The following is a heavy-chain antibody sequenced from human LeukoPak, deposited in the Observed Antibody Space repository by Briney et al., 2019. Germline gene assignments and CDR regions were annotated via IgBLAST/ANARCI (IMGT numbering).Heavy chain of an antibody. J-gene: IGHJ6*02. CDR3: ARGYYYGSGGYYYYYYGMDV. D-gene: IGHD3-10*01. CDR2: INPNSGGT. Sequence: ASVKVSCKASGYTFTGYYMHWVRQAPGQGLEWMGWINPNSGGTNYAQKFQGRVTMTRDTSISTAYMELSRLRSDDTAVYYCARGYYYGSGGYYYYYYGMDVWGQGTTVTVSS. V-gene: IGHV1-2*02. CDR1: GYTFTGYY.